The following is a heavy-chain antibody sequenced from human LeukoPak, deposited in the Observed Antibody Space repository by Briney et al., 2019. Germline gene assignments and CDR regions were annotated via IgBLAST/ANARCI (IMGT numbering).Heavy chain of an antibody. J-gene: IGHJ4*02. Sequence: PGGSLILSCAASGFTFSSYAMSWVRQAPGKGLEWVSTTSGFGGSTYYADSVKGRLTISRDNSKNTLYLQMNSLRAEDTAVYYCAKDRVQSRSDFDSWGQGTLVTVSS. V-gene: IGHV3-23*01. CDR1: GFTFSSYA. CDR2: TSGFGGST. CDR3: AKDRVQSRSDFDS. D-gene: IGHD5/OR15-5a*01.